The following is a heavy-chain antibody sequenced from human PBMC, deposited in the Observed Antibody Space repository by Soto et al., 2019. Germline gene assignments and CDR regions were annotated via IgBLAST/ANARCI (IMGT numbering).Heavy chain of an antibody. D-gene: IGHD3-3*01. J-gene: IGHJ5*02. CDR2: ISYDGSVE. V-gene: IGHV3-30-3*01. CDR1: GFSFSSYG. Sequence: QVQLVESGGGVVQPGTSLRLSCAASGFSFSSYGMHWVRQAPGKGLEWVAVISYDGSVEYYGDSVKGRFTISRDNSKKSLYLQMNSLRIEDKAVYYCARTKTTFFAMDLWGQGTLVTGSS. CDR3: ARTKTTFFAMDL.